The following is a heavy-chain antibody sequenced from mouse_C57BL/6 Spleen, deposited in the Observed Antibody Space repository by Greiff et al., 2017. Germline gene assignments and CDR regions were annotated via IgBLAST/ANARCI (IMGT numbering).Heavy chain of an antibody. CDR3: AREDYYGSSYALDY. CDR2: IYPGGGYT. J-gene: IGHJ4*01. CDR1: GYTFTNYW. Sequence: QVQLQQSGAELVRPGASVKMSCEASGYTFTNYWIGWAKQRPGHGLEWIGDIYPGGGYTNYNEKFKGKAILTADKSSSTAYMQFSSLTSEDSAIYYCAREDYYGSSYALDYWGQGTSVTVSS. D-gene: IGHD1-1*01. V-gene: IGHV1-63*01.